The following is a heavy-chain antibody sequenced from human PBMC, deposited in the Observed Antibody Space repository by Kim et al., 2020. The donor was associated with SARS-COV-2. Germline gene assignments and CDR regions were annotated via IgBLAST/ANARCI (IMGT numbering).Heavy chain of an antibody. D-gene: IGHD2-21*02. J-gene: IGHJ4*02. V-gene: IGHV3-48*02. CDR3: ARVAYCGGDCYPY. Sequence: ADSVKGRFTIARDNAKNSLYLQMSSLRDEETAVYYCARVAYCGGDCYPYWGQGTLVTVSS.